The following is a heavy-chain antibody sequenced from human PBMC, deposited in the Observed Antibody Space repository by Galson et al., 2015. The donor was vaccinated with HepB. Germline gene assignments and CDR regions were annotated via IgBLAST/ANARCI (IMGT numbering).Heavy chain of an antibody. Sequence: SVKVSCKASGYTFTSYGISWVRQAPGQGLEWMGWISAYNGNTKYSQKFQGRVTITRDTSASTAYMELSSLRSEDTAVYYCASLVGGMLLWFGELLPGGDNWFDPWGQGTLVTVSS. D-gene: IGHD3-10*01. CDR2: ISAYNGNT. J-gene: IGHJ5*02. CDR3: ASLVGGMLLWFGELLPGGDNWFDP. V-gene: IGHV1-18*01. CDR1: GYTFTSYG.